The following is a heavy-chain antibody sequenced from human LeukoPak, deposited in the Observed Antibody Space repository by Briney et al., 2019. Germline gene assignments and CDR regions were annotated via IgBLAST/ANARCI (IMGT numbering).Heavy chain of an antibody. V-gene: IGHV3-11*06. CDR1: GFTFSDYY. CDR3: AREVKYSYGLNWFDP. Sequence: KTGGSLRLSCAASGFTFSDYYMSWIRQAPGKGLEWVSYISSSSSYTNYADSVKGRFTISRDNAKNSLYLQMNSLRAEDTAVYYCAREVKYSYGLNWFDPWGQGTLVTVSS. J-gene: IGHJ5*02. D-gene: IGHD5-18*01. CDR2: ISSSSSYT.